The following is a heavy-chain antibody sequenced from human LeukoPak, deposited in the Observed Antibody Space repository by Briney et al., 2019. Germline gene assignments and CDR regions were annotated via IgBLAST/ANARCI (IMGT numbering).Heavy chain of an antibody. CDR3: ARHGIAAADAYNWFGP. V-gene: IGHV4-39*01. CDR2: IYYSGST. CDR1: GASISTSAYY. Sequence: SETLSLTCTVSGASISTSAYYWGWIRQPPGKGLDWIGNIYYSGSTYYNPSLKSRVTISVDSSKNQFSLKLSSVTAADTAVYYCARHGIAAADAYNWFGPWGQGTLVTVSS. D-gene: IGHD6-13*01. J-gene: IGHJ5*02.